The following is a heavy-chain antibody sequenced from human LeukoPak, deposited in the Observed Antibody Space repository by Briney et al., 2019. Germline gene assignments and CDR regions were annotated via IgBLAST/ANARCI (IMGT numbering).Heavy chain of an antibody. D-gene: IGHD3-10*01. J-gene: IGHJ5*02. CDR2: INPNSGGT. CDR3: ARGPLLWFGELSRFDP. Sequence: ASVKVSCKASGYTFTGYYMHWVRQAPGQGLEWMGWINPNSGGTNYAQKFQGRVTMTRDTSISTAYMELSRLRSDDTAVYYCARGPLLWFGELSRFDPWGQGTLVTVSS. CDR1: GYTFTGYY. V-gene: IGHV1-2*02.